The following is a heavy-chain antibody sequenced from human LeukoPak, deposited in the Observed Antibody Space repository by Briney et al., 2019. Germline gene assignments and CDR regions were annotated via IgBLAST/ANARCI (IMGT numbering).Heavy chain of an antibody. D-gene: IGHD3-3*01. CDR2: IYYSGST. Sequence: SETLSLTCTVSGGSISSYYWSWIRQPPGKGLEWIGYIYYSGSTNYNPSLKSRVTISVDTSKNQFSLKLSSVTAADTAVYYCARGGGFLEWLLYRDDYYYYMDVWGKGTTVTVSS. CDR1: GGSISSYY. V-gene: IGHV4-59*01. CDR3: ARGGGFLEWLLYRDDYYYYMDV. J-gene: IGHJ6*03.